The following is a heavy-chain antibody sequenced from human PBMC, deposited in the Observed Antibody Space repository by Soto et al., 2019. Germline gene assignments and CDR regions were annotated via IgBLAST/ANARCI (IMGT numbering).Heavy chain of an antibody. CDR2: IWYDGSNK. Sequence: PGGSLRLSCAASGFTFSSYGMHWVRQAPGKGLEWVAVIWYDGSNKYYADSVKGRFTISRDNSKNTLYLQMNSLRAEDTAVYYCARSIAAAGTADYWGQGTLVTVSS. CDR3: ARSIAAAGTADY. V-gene: IGHV3-33*01. J-gene: IGHJ4*02. D-gene: IGHD6-13*01. CDR1: GFTFSSYG.